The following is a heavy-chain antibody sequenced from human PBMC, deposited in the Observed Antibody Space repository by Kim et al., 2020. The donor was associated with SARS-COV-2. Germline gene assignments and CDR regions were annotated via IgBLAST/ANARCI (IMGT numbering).Heavy chain of an antibody. D-gene: IGHD3-10*01. CDR2: IIPIFGTA. Sequence: SVKVSCKASGGTFSSYAISWVRQAPGQGLEWMGGIIPIFGTANYAQKFQGRVTITADESTSTAYMELSSLRSEDTAVYYCASSKVTITMVRGVTQTNWFDPWGQGTLVTVSS. J-gene: IGHJ5*02. CDR3: ASSKVTITMVRGVTQTNWFDP. V-gene: IGHV1-69*13. CDR1: GGTFSSYA.